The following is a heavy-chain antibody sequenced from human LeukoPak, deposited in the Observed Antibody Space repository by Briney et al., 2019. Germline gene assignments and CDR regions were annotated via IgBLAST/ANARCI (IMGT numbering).Heavy chain of an antibody. Sequence: ASVKVSCKASGYTFTSYDINWVRQATGQGLEWMGWMNPNSGSTGYAQKFQGRVTMTRNASISTAYMELSSLRSEDTAVYYCARGRVYCSGGSCYYYYGMDVWGQGTTVTVSS. J-gene: IGHJ6*02. CDR2: MNPNSGST. D-gene: IGHD2-15*01. V-gene: IGHV1-8*01. CDR1: GYTFTSYD. CDR3: ARGRVYCSGGSCYYYYGMDV.